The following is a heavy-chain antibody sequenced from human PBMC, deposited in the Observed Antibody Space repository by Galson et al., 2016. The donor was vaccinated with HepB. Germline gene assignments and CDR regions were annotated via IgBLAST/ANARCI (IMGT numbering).Heavy chain of an antibody. Sequence: ETLSLTCTVSGGSLTISSSYWGWIRQPPGKGLEWIGSIYYSGSTYHNPSLKSRVTMSADTSKNQFSLKLISVTAADTAVYFCARGLVTSGGSFFDYWGQGTLVTVSS. D-gene: IGHD3-10*01. V-gene: IGHV4-39*01. CDR1: GGSLTISSSY. CDR2: IYYSGST. CDR3: ARGLVTSGGSFFDY. J-gene: IGHJ4*02.